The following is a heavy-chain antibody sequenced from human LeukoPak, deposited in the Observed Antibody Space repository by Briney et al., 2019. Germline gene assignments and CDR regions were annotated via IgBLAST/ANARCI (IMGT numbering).Heavy chain of an antibody. V-gene: IGHV3-21*01. CDR2: ISSSSSYI. Sequence: GGSLRLSCAASGFTFSSYIMNWVRQAPGKGVEWVSSISSSSSYIYYAHSVKGGFTISRDNAKNSLYLQMNSLRAEDTAVYYCARGGYSSGYYWGEGTLVTVSS. J-gene: IGHJ4*02. CDR1: GFTFSSYI. D-gene: IGHD3-22*01. CDR3: ARGGYSSGYY.